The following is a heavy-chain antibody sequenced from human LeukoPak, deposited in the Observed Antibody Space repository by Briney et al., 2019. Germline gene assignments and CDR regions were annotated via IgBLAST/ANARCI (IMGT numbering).Heavy chain of an antibody. Sequence: GGSLRLSCAASGFTFSNYWMRWVRQAPGKGLEWVANIEQDGSEKYYADSVKGRFTISRDNAKNALYLQMNSLRAEDTAVYYCASASRGSASFDWGQGTLVTVSS. J-gene: IGHJ4*02. V-gene: IGHV3-7*01. CDR2: IEQDGSEK. CDR3: ASASRGSASFD. D-gene: IGHD3-16*01. CDR1: GFTFSNYW.